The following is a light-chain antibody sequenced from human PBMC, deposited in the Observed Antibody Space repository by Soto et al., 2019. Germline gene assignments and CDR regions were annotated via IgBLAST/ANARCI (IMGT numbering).Light chain of an antibody. Sequence: QSVLTQPPSASGSPGQSVTISCTGTSSDVVGYNYVSWYQQHPGKAPKLMIYEVSKRPSGVPDRFSGSKSGNTASLTVSGLQAEDEADYYCSSYAGSNNSLYVFRTGTKVTVL. V-gene: IGLV2-8*01. CDR2: EVS. CDR1: SSDVVGYNY. J-gene: IGLJ1*01. CDR3: SSYAGSNNSLYV.